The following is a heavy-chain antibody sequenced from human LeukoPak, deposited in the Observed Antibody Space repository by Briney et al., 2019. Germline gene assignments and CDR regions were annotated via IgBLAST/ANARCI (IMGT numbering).Heavy chain of an antibody. CDR2: IYYSGST. CDR1: GGSISSYY. J-gene: IGHJ4*02. Sequence: SETLSLTCIVSGGSISSYYWGWIRQPPGKGLEWIGYIYYSGSTNYSPSLKSRVTMSVDTSKNEFSLNLISVTAADTAVFYCARQGMGDHRVFDYWGQGTLVTVSS. CDR3: ARQGMGDHRVFDY. D-gene: IGHD2-21*02. V-gene: IGHV4-59*08.